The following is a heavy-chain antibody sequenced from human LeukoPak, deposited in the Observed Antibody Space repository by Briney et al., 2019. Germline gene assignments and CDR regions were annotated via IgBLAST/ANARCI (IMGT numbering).Heavy chain of an antibody. CDR3: ARVPQDYYDRIGYDFDY. V-gene: IGHV1-46*01. J-gene: IGHJ4*02. CDR2: INPSGGST. CDR1: GYTFTSYY. D-gene: IGHD3-22*01. Sequence: GASVKVSCKASGYTFTSYYMHWVRQAPGQGLEWMGIINPSGGSTSYAQKFQGRVTMTRDMSTGTVYMELSSLRSEDTAVYYCARVPQDYYDRIGYDFDYWGQGTLVTVSS.